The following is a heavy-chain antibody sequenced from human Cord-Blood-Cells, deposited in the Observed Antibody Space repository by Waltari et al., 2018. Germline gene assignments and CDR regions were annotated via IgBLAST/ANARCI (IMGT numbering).Heavy chain of an antibody. V-gene: IGHV4-39*01. J-gene: IGHJ4*02. CDR1: GGSISSSSYY. Sequence: QLQLQESGPGLVKPSETLSLTCTVSGGSISSSSYYWGWIRQPPGKGLEWIGSIYYSGSTYHMPSLKSRVTISVDASKTQFSRRRSSVTAAETAVYDCAIDDSSGYYVDYWGQGTLVTVSA. CDR3: AIDDSSGYYVDY. D-gene: IGHD3-22*01. CDR2: IYYSGST.